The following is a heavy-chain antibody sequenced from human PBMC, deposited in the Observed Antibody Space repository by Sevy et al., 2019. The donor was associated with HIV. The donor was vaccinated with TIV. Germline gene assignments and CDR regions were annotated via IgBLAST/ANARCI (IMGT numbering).Heavy chain of an antibody. J-gene: IGHJ4*02. V-gene: IGHV7-4-1*02. CDR3: ATTRYSSSWYRRGADDSFDY. CDR2: INTNTGNP. CDR1: GYTFTSYA. Sequence: ASVKVSCKASGYTFTSYAMNWVRQAPGQGLEWMGWINTNTGNPTYAQGFTGRFVFSLDTSVSTAYLQISSLKAEDTAGYYGATTRYSSSWYRRGADDSFDYWGQGTLVTVSS. D-gene: IGHD6-13*01.